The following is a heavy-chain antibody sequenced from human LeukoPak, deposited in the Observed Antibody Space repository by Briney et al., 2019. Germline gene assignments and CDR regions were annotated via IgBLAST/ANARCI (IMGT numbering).Heavy chain of an antibody. Sequence: SETLSLTCTVSGGSIDSSSYYWGWIRQPPGKGLEWIGSIYYSGSTYYNPSLKSRVTISVDTSKNQFSLKLSSVTAADTAVYYCARDLRAVAGTGQVDYWGQGTLVTVSS. J-gene: IGHJ4*02. V-gene: IGHV4-39*07. CDR1: GGSIDSSSYY. CDR3: ARDLRAVAGTGQVDY. CDR2: IYYSGST. D-gene: IGHD6-19*01.